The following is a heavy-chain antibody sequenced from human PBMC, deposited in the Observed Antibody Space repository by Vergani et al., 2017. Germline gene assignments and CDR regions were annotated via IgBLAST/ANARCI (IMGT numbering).Heavy chain of an antibody. CDR1: RYSFTNYW. Sequence: EVQLVQSGAEVKKPGESLTISCQISRYSFTNYWIGWVRQMPGKGLEWMGIIHPADSDTRYSPSFQGQVTISVDKSISTAYLQRSSLRASDSAMYYCAIVISMVLGVIYYGMDVWGQGSTVTVSS. CDR2: IHPADSDT. D-gene: IGHD3-10*01. CDR3: AIVISMVLGVIYYGMDV. V-gene: IGHV5-51*01. J-gene: IGHJ6*02.